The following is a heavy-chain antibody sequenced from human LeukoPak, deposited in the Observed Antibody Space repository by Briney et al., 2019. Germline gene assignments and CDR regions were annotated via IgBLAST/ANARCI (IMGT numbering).Heavy chain of an antibody. V-gene: IGHV3-33*08. J-gene: IGHJ5*02. CDR3: AREQSSSWYSWFDP. CDR1: GFTLSSYW. CDR2: IWYDGSNK. D-gene: IGHD6-13*01. Sequence: GGSLRLSCAASGFTLSSYWMSWVRQAPGKGLEWVAVIWYDGSNKYYADSVKGRFTISRDNSKNTLYLQMNSLRAEDTAVYYCAREQSSSWYSWFDPWGQGTLVTVSS.